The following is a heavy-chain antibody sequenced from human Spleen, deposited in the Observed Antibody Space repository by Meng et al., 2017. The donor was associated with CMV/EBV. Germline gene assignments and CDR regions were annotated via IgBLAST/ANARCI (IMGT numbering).Heavy chain of an antibody. CDR2: IYHSGST. V-gene: IGHV4-4*02. D-gene: IGHD2-21*02. CDR3: ARIERRRILKYCGSDCSTTDY. Sequence: QVQLQEAGPGLVKPSGTLSLPCAVPGGCFSSSNLWSEVRQVPGKGLEWIGEIYHSGSTNYNPSLKSRVTISVDKFKNQFSLKLGSMTAADTAVYYCARIERRRILKYCGSDCSTTDYWGQGTLVTVSS. J-gene: IGHJ4*02. CDR1: GGCFSSSNL.